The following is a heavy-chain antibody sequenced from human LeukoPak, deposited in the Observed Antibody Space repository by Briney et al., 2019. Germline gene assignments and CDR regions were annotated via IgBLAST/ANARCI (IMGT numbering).Heavy chain of an antibody. Sequence: PSETLSLTCTVSGGSISSYYWSWIRQPPGKGLEWIGYIYYSGSTNYNPSLKSRVTISVDTSKNQFSLKLSSVTAADTAVYYCARHGDSSGYYYAIDYWGQGTLVTVSS. V-gene: IGHV4-59*08. CDR1: GGSISSYY. J-gene: IGHJ4*02. CDR2: IYYSGST. D-gene: IGHD3-22*01. CDR3: ARHGDSSGYYYAIDY.